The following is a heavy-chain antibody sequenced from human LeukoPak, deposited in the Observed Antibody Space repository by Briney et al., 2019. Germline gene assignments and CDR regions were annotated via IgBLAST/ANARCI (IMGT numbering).Heavy chain of an antibody. D-gene: IGHD1-26*01. CDR1: GASVSSGGYF. V-gene: IGHV4-39*01. Sequence: SETLSLTCTVAGASVSSGGYFWNWIRQPPGKGLEWIGSISYSWSGYYNPSLKRRVTMSVDTSKNQFSLKLSSVTAADTAVYYCARLEWQLLRYSFDFWGQGTMVTVSS. J-gene: IGHJ3*01. CDR2: ISYSWSG. CDR3: ARLEWQLLRYSFDF.